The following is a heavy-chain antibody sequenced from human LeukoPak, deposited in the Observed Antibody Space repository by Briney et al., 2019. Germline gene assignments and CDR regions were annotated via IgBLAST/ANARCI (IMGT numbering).Heavy chain of an antibody. D-gene: IGHD6-25*01. CDR1: GGTFRDYA. V-gene: IGHV1-69*05. J-gene: IGHJ4*02. Sequence: SVKVSCKASGGTFRDYALSWVRLAPGQGLEWMGEIVPIFDSPTYGQNFQDRVSMTIDESTAAAHLELRSLRSDDTAIYYCARQVVAAGFDDWGQGTLVTVSS. CDR2: IVPIFDSP. CDR3: ARQVVAAGFDD.